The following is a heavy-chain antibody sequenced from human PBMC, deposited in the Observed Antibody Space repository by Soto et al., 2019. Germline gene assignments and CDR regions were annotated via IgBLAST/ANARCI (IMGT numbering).Heavy chain of an antibody. CDR2: IKSKTDGGTT. Sequence: GSLRLSCAASGFTFSNAWMNWVRQAPGKGLEWVGRIKSKTDGGTTDYAAPVKGRFTISRDDSKSTLYLQMNSLKTEDTAVYYCTTDTYYDFWSGYYTDFDYWGQGTLVTVSS. CDR1: GFTFSNAW. D-gene: IGHD3-3*01. CDR3: TTDTYYDFWSGYYTDFDY. V-gene: IGHV3-15*07. J-gene: IGHJ4*02.